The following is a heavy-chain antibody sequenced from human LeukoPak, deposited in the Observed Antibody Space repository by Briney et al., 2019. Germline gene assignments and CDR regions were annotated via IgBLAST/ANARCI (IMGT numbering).Heavy chain of an antibody. CDR1: GFTFDDYA. CDR3: AKDARCSGGSCRTHFDY. V-gene: IGHV3-9*01. CDR2: ISWNSGSI. Sequence: PGGSLRLSCAASGFTFDDYAMHWVRQAPGEGLEWVSGISWNSGSIGYADSVKGRFTISRDNAKNSLYLQMNSLRAEDTALYYCAKDARCSGGSCRTHFDYWGQGTLVTVSS. D-gene: IGHD2-15*01. J-gene: IGHJ4*02.